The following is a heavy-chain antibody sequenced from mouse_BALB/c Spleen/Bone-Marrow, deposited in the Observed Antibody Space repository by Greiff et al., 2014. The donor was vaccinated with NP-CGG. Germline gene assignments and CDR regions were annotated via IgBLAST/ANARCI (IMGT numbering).Heavy chain of an antibody. CDR2: ISNGSSTI. J-gene: IGHJ4*01. V-gene: IGHV5-17*02. CDR3: ARKGAMITHYYAMDY. CDR1: GFTFGSFG. Sequence: VQLQQSGGGLVQPGGSRKLSCAASGFTFGSFGMHWVRQAPEKGLEWVAYISNGSSTIYYADTVKGRFTISRDNPKNTLFLQMTSLRSEDTAMYYCARKGAMITHYYAMDYWGQGTSVTVSS. D-gene: IGHD2-4*01.